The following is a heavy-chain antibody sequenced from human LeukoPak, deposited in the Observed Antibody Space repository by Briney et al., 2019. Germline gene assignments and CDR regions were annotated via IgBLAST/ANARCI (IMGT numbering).Heavy chain of an antibody. J-gene: IGHJ4*02. V-gene: IGHV1-69*05. CDR1: GGTFCSYA. CDR3: ARGLKTYYYDSSGYSLGY. CDR2: IIPIFGTA. D-gene: IGHD3-22*01. Sequence: ASVKVSCKASGGTFCSYAISWVRQAPGQGLEWMGRIIPIFGTANYAQKFQGRVTITTDESTSTAYMELSSLRSEDTAVYYCARGLKTYYYDSSGYSLGYWGQGTLVTVSS.